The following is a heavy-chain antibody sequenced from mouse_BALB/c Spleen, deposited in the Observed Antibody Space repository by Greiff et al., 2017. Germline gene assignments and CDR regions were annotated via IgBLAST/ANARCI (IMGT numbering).Heavy chain of an antibody. CDR2: IWSGGST. CDR1: GFSLTSYG. D-gene: IGHD1-2*01. Sequence: QVQLQQSGPGLVQPSQSLSITCTVSGFSLTSYGVHWVRQSPGKGLEWLGVIWSGGSTDYNAAFISRLSISKDNSKSQVFFKMNSLQANDSAIYYCARKLRLLYYYAMDYWGQGTSVTVSS. J-gene: IGHJ4*01. CDR3: ARKLRLLYYYAMDY. V-gene: IGHV2-2*02.